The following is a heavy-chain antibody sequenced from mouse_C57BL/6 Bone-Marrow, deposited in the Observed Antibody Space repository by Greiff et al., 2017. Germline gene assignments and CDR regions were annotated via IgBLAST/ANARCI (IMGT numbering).Heavy chain of an antibody. D-gene: IGHD2-10*01. V-gene: IGHV1-26*01. CDR1: GYKFTDYY. Sequence: EVQLQQSGPELVKPGASVKISCKASGYKFTDYYMNWVKQSHGKSLEWIGDINPNNGGTSYNQKFKGKATLTVDKSSSTAYMELRSLTSEDSAVYYCARCLLLDYWGQGTTLTVSS. J-gene: IGHJ2*01. CDR2: INPNNGGT. CDR3: ARCLLLDY.